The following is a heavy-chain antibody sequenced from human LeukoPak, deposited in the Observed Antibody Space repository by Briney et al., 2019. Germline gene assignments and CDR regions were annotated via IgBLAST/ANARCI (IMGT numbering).Heavy chain of an antibody. CDR1: GGSISSSSYY. J-gene: IGHJ4*02. CDR3: ARTGLFDYVWGSYQPFDY. D-gene: IGHD3-16*02. Sequence: SETLSLTCTVSGGSISSSSYYWGWIRQPPGKGLEWIGSIYYSWSTYYNPSLKSRVTISVDTSKNQFSLKLSSVTAADTAVYYCARTGLFDYVWGSYQPFDYWGQGTLVTVSS. V-gene: IGHV4-39*01. CDR2: IYYSWST.